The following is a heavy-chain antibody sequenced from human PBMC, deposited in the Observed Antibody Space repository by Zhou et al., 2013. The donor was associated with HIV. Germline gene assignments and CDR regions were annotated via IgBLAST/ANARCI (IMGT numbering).Heavy chain of an antibody. CDR2: MNPNTGNT. CDR3: VRVSYYYDGSGYNDAFDI. D-gene: IGHD3-22*01. J-gene: IGHJ3*02. CDR1: GYTFSSSD. V-gene: IGHV1-8*03. Sequence: VQLVQSGAEVKKPGASVKVSCKASGYTFSSSDINWVRQAPGQGLEWVGWMNPNTGNTGYGEKFQGRVTISTNTSISTAYMEVRSLRSEDTALYYCVRVSYYYDGSGYNDAFDIWGQGTMVSVSS.